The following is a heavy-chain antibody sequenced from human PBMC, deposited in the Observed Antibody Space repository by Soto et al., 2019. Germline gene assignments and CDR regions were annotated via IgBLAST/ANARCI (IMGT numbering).Heavy chain of an antibody. CDR1: GYTFTSYG. CDR2: ISAYNGNT. Sequence: QVQLVQSGAEVKKPGASVKVSCKASGYTFTSYGISWVRQAPGQGLEWMGWISAYNGNTKYVQKFQGRVTMTTDTXXXXXXXXXXXXXXXXXXXXXXXXXXXAXLNDYWGQGTLVTVSS. V-gene: IGHV1-18*01. J-gene: IGHJ4*02. D-gene: IGHD2-2*01. CDR3: XXXXXAXLNDY.